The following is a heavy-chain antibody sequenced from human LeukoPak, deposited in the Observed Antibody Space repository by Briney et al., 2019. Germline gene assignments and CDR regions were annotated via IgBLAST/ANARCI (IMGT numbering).Heavy chain of an antibody. V-gene: IGHV3-23*01. J-gene: IGHJ6*02. CDR2: ISGSGGST. D-gene: IGHD6-6*01. Sequence: SGGSLRLSCAASGFTFSSYAMSWVRQAPGKGLEWVSAISGSGGSTYYADSVKGRFTISRDNSKNTLYLQMNSLRAEDTAVYYCANGGKQLVPHYYYYYGMDVWGQGTTVTVSS. CDR3: ANGGKQLVPHYYYYYGMDV. CDR1: GFTFSSYA.